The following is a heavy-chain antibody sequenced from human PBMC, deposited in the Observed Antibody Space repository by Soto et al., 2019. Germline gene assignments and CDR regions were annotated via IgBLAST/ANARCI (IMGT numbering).Heavy chain of an antibody. Sequence: SVRVSCKGSGGTFSSYAISWVRQARGQGLEWMGGIIPIFGTANYAQKFQGRVTITADESTSTAYMELSSLRSEDTAVYYCARSELGYCSGGSCVGHAFDIWGQGRMVTVSS. D-gene: IGHD2-15*01. CDR2: IIPIFGTA. CDR1: GGTFSSYA. V-gene: IGHV1-69*13. CDR3: ARSELGYCSGGSCVGHAFDI. J-gene: IGHJ3*02.